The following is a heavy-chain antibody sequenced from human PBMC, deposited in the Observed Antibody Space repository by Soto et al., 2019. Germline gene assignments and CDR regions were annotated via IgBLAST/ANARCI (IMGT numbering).Heavy chain of an antibody. Sequence: QVQLVQSGAEVKKPGSSVQVSCKASGGTFSSYAISWVRQAPGQGLEWMGGIIPLFGTANYAQKFQGRVTITADESTSTAYRERSSRRSEDTAVYYCARVKKAYCGGDGPSDYWGQGTLVTVSS. CDR3: ARVKKAYCGGDGPSDY. V-gene: IGHV1-69*12. D-gene: IGHD2-21*02. CDR1: GGTFSSYA. J-gene: IGHJ4*02. CDR2: IIPLFGTA.